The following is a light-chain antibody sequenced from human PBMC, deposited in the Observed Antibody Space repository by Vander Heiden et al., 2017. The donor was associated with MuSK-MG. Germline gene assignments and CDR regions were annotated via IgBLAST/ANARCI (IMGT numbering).Light chain of an antibody. CDR1: QSISSY. J-gene: IGKJ1*01. Sequence: DIQMPQSPSSLSASVGDRVTITCRASQSISSYLNWYQQKPGKAPKVLIYAASSLQSGVPSRFSGSGSGTDFTLTISSLQPEDFATYYCQQSDSTPGTFGQGTKVEIK. V-gene: IGKV1-39*01. CDR2: AAS. CDR3: QQSDSTPGT.